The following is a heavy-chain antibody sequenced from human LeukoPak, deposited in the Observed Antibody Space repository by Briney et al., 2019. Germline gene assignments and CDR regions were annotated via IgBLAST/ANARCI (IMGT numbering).Heavy chain of an antibody. CDR3: ERLKYSGYDHGVFDF. D-gene: IGHD5-12*01. J-gene: IGHJ4*02. CDR2: IYYSGST. Sequence: TSETLSLTCIVSGGSISSYCWSWIRQPPEKGLEWIGYIYYSGSTNYNPSLKSRVTISVDTSKNQFSLRLSSVTAADTALYYCERLKYSGYDHGVFDFWGQGTLVTVSS. V-gene: IGHV4-59*08. CDR1: GGSISSYC.